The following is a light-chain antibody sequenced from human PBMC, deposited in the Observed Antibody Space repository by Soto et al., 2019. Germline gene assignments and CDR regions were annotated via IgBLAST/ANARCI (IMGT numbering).Light chain of an antibody. J-gene: IGKJ1*01. CDR2: GAS. V-gene: IGKV3-20*01. CDR3: QQYRSSLWT. CDR1: QSVSSSY. Sequence: EIVLTQSPGTLSLSPGERATLSCRASQSVSSSYLAWYQQKPGQAPRLLIYGASSRATGIPYRFSGSGSGTDFTLTISRLEPEDFAVYYCQQYRSSLWTFGQGTKVEIK.